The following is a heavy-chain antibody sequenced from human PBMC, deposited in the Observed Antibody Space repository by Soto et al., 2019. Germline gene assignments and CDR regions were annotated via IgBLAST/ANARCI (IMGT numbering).Heavy chain of an antibody. V-gene: IGHV3-23*01. D-gene: IGHD6-6*01. J-gene: IGHJ4*02. CDR3: AKDPAAARPMGGY. Sequence: QPGWSLRLSCAASGFTFSSYAMSLVRQAPGKGLEWVSAISGSGGSTYYADSVKGRFTISRDNSKNTLYLQMNSLRAEDTAVYYCAKDPAAARPMGGYWGKGTLVTVSS. CDR1: GFTFSSYA. CDR2: ISGSGGST.